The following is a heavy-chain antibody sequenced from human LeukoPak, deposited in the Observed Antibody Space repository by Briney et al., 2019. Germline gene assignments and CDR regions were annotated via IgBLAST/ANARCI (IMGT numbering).Heavy chain of an antibody. CDR1: GFTFSSYS. J-gene: IGHJ4*02. D-gene: IGHD3-22*01. Sequence: GGSLRLSCAASGFTFSSYSMNWVRQAPGKGLEWVSSISSSSSYIYYADSVKGRLTISRDNAKNSLYLQMNSLRAEDTAVYYCARFGPYYYDSRNYYFDYWGQGTLVTVSS. CDR3: ARFGPYYYDSRNYYFDY. CDR2: ISSSSSYI. V-gene: IGHV3-21*01.